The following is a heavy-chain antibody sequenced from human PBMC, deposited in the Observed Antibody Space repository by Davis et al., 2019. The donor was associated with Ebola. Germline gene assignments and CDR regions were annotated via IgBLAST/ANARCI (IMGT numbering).Heavy chain of an antibody. CDR3: ASSSGYCSSTSCYKTFFYYYYGMDV. J-gene: IGHJ6*02. Sequence: SVKVSCKASGYTFTGYYMHWVRQAPGQGLEWMGWINPNSGGTNYAQKFQGRVTMTRDTSISTAYMELSSLRSEDTAVYYCASSSGYCSSTSCYKTFFYYYYGMDVWGQGTTVTVSS. V-gene: IGHV1-2*02. CDR2: INPNSGGT. CDR1: GYTFTGYY. D-gene: IGHD2-2*02.